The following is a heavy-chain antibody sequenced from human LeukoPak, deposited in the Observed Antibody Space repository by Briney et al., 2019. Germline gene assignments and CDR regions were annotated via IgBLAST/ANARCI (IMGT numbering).Heavy chain of an antibody. CDR1: GFTFSSYG. J-gene: IGHJ4*02. D-gene: IGHD2-8*01. Sequence: PGGSLRLSCAASGFTFSSYGMHWVRQAPGKGLEWVAVIWYDGSNKYYADSVKGRFTISRDNAKNSLYLQMNSLRPEDTGIYYCAKEMVYTTSSLDSWGQGTQVTVSS. CDR3: AKEMVYTTSSLDS. CDR2: IWYDGSNK. V-gene: IGHV3-33*03.